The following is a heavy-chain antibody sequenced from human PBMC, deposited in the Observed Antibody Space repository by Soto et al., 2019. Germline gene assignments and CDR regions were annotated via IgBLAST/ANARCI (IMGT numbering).Heavy chain of an antibody. CDR3: ARGGLNYYGSGSYRPSYYYYGMDV. Sequence: PSETLSLTSAFYGGSCVGYYWSWPGIPPGKELEWIGEINHSGSTSYNPSLKSRVTISVDTSKNQFSLKLSSVTAADTAVYYCARGGLNYYGSGSYRPSYYYYGMDVWGQGTTVTVPS. D-gene: IGHD3-10*01. J-gene: IGHJ6*02. CDR1: GGSCVGYY. V-gene: IGHV4-34*01. CDR2: INHSGST.